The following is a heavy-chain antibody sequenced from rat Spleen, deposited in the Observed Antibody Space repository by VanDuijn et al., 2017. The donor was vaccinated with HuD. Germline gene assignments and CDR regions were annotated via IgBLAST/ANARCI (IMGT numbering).Heavy chain of an antibody. CDR2: IWPGGST. D-gene: IGHD1-4*01. CDR1: GFSLTSYN. J-gene: IGHJ3*01. V-gene: IGHV2-30*01. CDR3: ASSNYPGMWFAY. Sequence: QVQLKESGPGLVQPSQTLSLTCTVSGFSLTSYNVHWVRQPTGKGLEWMGLIWPGGSTDYNSALKSRLSISRDTSKSQVFLKMNSLQTEDTATYYCASSNYPGMWFAYWGQGTLVTVSS.